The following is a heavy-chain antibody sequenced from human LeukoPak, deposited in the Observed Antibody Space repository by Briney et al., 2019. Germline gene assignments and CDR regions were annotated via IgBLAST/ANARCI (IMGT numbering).Heavy chain of an antibody. J-gene: IGHJ4*02. D-gene: IGHD3-10*01. V-gene: IGHV3-21*01. CDR3: ARDPGSGTL. CDR2: ITSSSSYI. CDR1: GFTFSSYS. Sequence: GGPLRLSCAASGFTFSSYSMNWVRQAPGQGLEWVSSITSSSSYIYYANSVKGRFTISRDNAKNSLYLQMNSLRAEDTAVYYCARDPGSGTLWGQGTLVTVSS.